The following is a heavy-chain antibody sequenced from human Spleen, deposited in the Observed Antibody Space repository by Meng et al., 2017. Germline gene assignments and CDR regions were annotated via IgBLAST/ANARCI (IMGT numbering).Heavy chain of an antibody. V-gene: IGHV5-51*01. CDR1: GYSFTSYW. CDR2: IYPGDSDT. J-gene: IGHJ3*02. D-gene: IGHD3-10*01. Sequence: KVSCKGSGYSFTSYWIGWVRQMPGKGLEWMGIIYPGDSDTRYSPSFQGQVTISADKSISTAYLQWSSLKASDTAMYYCTSAFRGVYDAFDIWGKGTMVTVSS. CDR3: TSAFRGVYDAFDI.